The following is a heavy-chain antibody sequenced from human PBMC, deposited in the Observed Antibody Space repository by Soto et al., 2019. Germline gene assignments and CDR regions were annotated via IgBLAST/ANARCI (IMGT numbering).Heavy chain of an antibody. CDR1: GGSISSSSYY. D-gene: IGHD3-16*01. Sequence: QLQLQESGPGLVKPSETLSLTCTVSGGSISSSSYYWGWIRQPPGKGLEGIGSNYYSGDTNHNPSLKSRVPISVDTSKNQFSLKLSSVTAADPAVYYCARHNGPLYVGYYYDMDVWGQGTTVTVSS. CDR3: ARHNGPLYVGYYYDMDV. V-gene: IGHV4-39*01. CDR2: NYYSGDT. J-gene: IGHJ6*02.